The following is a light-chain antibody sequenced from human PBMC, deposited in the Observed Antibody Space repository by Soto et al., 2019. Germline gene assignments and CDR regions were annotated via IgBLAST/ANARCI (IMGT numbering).Light chain of an antibody. Sequence: QSALTQPASVSGSPGQSITISCIGTSSDVGGYNYVSWYQQNPGKAPKLMIYDVSNRPSGVSNRFSGSKSGNTASLTISGLQAVDEADYYCISYTSSNTYVFGTGTKLTVL. V-gene: IGLV2-14*01. CDR3: ISYTSSNTYV. J-gene: IGLJ1*01. CDR1: SSDVGGYNY. CDR2: DVS.